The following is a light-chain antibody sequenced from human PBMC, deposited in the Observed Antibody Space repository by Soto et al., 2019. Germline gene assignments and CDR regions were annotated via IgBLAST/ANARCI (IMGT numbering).Light chain of an antibody. J-gene: IGKJ2*01. CDR3: QQYGSSPPRTT. Sequence: EIVLTQSPGTLSLSPGERATLSCRASQSVSSSYLAWYQQKPGQAPRLLIYGASSRATGIPDRFSGSGSGTDFTLTTSRLEPEDFAVYDCQQYGSSPPRTTFGQGTKLEIK. V-gene: IGKV3-20*01. CDR2: GAS. CDR1: QSVSSSY.